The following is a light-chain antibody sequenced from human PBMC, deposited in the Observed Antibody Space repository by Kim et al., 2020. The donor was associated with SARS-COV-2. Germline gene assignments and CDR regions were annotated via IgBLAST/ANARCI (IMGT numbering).Light chain of an antibody. CDR3: QQYNNWPPLT. CDR2: GAS. V-gene: IGKV3-15*01. CDR1: QTVGTN. J-gene: IGKJ4*01. Sequence: RVMTQSPATLSVSPGERATLTCRASQTVGTNLAWYQQKPGQAPRLLIYGASTRATGVPARISGSGSGTDFTLTISSLQSEDFAVYYCQQYNNWPPLTFGGGTKVDIK.